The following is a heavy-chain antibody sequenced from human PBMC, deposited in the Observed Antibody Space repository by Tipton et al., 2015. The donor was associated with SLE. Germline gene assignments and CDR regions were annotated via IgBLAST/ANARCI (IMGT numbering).Heavy chain of an antibody. D-gene: IGHD2/OR15-2a*01. CDR3: ARGKYYFDY. Sequence: VQLVQSGAEVKRTGESLKISCKGSGYSFTSYWIGWVRQMPGKGLEWMGIIYPGDSDTRYSPSFQGQVTISSDKSTSTAYLQWSSLRASDSGVYYCARGKYYFDYWGQGALVTVSS. V-gene: IGHV5-51*03. CDR1: GYSFTSYW. J-gene: IGHJ4*02. CDR2: IYPGDSDT.